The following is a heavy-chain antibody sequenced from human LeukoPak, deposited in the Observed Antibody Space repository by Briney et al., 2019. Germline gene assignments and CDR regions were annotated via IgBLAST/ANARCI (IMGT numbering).Heavy chain of an antibody. CDR2: INPSGGST. D-gene: IGHD2-15*01. J-gene: IGHJ5*02. CDR1: GYTFTSYY. CDR3: ARSVTPIVVVVAATLGGHSWSDP. Sequence: ASVKVSCKASGYTFTSYYMHWVRQAPGQGLEWMGIINPSGGSTSYAQKFQGRVTMTRDTSTSTVYMELSSLRSEDTAVYYCARSVTPIVVVVAATLGGHSWSDPWGQGTLVTVSS. V-gene: IGHV1-46*01.